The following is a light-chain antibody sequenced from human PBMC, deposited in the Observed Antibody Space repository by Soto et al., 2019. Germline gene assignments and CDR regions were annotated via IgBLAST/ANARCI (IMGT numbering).Light chain of an antibody. CDR3: QQYKNWPPLT. V-gene: IGKV3-15*01. CDR1: QSVGSA. J-gene: IGKJ4*01. Sequence: EIVMTQSPATLSVSPGETATLSCRASQSVGSAVAWYQHKPGQAPRLLIVAASIRATGVPGRFSGGGSGTEFTLTISRLQSEYFAVYFCQQYKNWPPLTFGGGTTVEIK. CDR2: AAS.